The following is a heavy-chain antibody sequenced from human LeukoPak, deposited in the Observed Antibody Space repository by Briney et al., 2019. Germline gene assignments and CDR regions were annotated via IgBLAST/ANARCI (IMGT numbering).Heavy chain of an antibody. J-gene: IGHJ4*02. Sequence: GGSLRLSCAASGFTFSSYAMHWVRQAPGKGLEGVELIWYDGDEKYYADSVKGRFTISRDNSKNTLYLQMNSLRADDTAVYFCARDLSGSLDYWGQGTLVSVSS. CDR3: ARDLSGSLDY. D-gene: IGHD3-22*01. CDR1: GFTFSSYA. V-gene: IGHV3-33*01. CDR2: IWYDGDEK.